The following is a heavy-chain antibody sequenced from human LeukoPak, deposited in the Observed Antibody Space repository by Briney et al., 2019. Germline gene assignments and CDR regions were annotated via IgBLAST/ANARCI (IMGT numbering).Heavy chain of an antibody. D-gene: IGHD4-17*01. CDR1: GDSVSSNSVA. J-gene: IGHJ4*02. Sequence: SQTLSLTCAISGDSVSSNSVAWNWIRQSPSRGLEWLGRTYYRSKWYNDYAVSVKSRITINPDTSKNQFSLNLTSVTAADTAVYYCARTRGGDYAHFDYWGQGTLVTVSS. CDR3: ARTRGGDYAHFDY. V-gene: IGHV6-1*01. CDR2: TYYRSKWYN.